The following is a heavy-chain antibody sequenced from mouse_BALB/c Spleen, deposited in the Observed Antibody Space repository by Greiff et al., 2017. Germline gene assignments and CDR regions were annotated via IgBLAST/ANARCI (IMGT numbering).Heavy chain of an antibody. J-gene: IGHJ4*01. CDR2: IWGGGST. D-gene: IGHD4-1*01. CDR3: ARNGFITSNWRGHYYAMDY. CDR1: GFSLSRYS. V-gene: IGHV2-6-4*01. Sequence: QVQLQQSGPGLVAPSQSLSITCTVSGFSLSRYSVHWVRQPPGKGLEWLGMIWGGGSTDYNSALKSRLSISKDNSKSQVFLKMNSLQTDDTAMYYCARNGFITSNWRGHYYAMDYWGQGTSVTVSS.